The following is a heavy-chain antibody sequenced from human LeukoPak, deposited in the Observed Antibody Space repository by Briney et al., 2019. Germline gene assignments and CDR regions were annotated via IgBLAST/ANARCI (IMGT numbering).Heavy chain of an antibody. CDR2: IWYDGSNK. CDR1: GFTFSSYG. J-gene: IGHJ4*02. CDR3: AKDHLRYYGSGTFDY. Sequence: GGSLRLSCAASGFTFSSYGMHWVRQVPGKGLEWVAVIWYDGSNKYYADSVKGRFTISRDNSKNTLYLQMNSLRAEDTAVYYCAKDHLRYYGSGTFDYWGQGTLVTVSS. V-gene: IGHV3-33*06. D-gene: IGHD3-10*01.